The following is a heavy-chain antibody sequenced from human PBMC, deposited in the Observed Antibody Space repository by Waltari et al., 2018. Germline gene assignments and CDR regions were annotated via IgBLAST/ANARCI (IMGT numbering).Heavy chain of an antibody. Sequence: QVQLVQSGTEVKKPGASVKVSCKTSGYNCISYGISWGRQATGQGLEWMGWSSGYSGIRKNGERFQVRVTRTTDTSANAIYMELRSLTSDDTAVYYCARDEHLVLDYWGQGTLVTVSS. D-gene: IGHD6-6*01. V-gene: IGHV1-18*01. CDR1: GYNCISYG. CDR2: SSGYSGIR. CDR3: ARDEHLVLDY. J-gene: IGHJ4*02.